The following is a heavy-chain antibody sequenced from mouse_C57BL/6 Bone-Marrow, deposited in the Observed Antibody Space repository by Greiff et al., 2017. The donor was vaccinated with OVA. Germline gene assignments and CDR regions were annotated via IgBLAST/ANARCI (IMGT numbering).Heavy chain of an antibody. CDR3: ARRGAYDYDGDWYFDV. CDR2: ISNLAYSI. J-gene: IGHJ1*03. D-gene: IGHD2-4*01. CDR1: GFTFSDYG. Sequence: EVKLMESGGGLVQPGGSLKLSCAASGFTFSDYGMAWVRQAPRKGPEWVAFISNLAYSIYYADTVTGRFTISRENAKNTLYLEMSSLRSEDTAMYYCARRGAYDYDGDWYFDVWGTGTTVTVSS. V-gene: IGHV5-15*01.